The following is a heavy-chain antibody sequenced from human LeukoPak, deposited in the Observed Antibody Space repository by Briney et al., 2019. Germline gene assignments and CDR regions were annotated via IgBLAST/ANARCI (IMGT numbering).Heavy chain of an antibody. D-gene: IGHD5-18*01. CDR2: INHGGST. CDR3: ARSLKRPYGYRSNYFYY. J-gene: IGHJ4*02. CDR1: GGAFSGYY. V-gene: IGHV4-34*01. Sequence: SETLSLSCAVYGGAFSGYYWSWIRQPPGKGLEWVGEINHGGSTTYTPCLKNPVTISLDTSKNQFSLNLSSVTAADTAVYYCARSLKRPYGYRSNYFYYWGQGTLVTIS.